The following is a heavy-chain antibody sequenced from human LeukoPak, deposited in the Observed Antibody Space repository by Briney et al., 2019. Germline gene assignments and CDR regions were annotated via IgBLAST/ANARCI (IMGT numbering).Heavy chain of an antibody. CDR1: GESFSGYY. J-gene: IGHJ4*02. D-gene: IGHD4-23*01. Sequence: PSETLSLTCAVYGESFSGYYWSWIRQPPEKGLEWIGEINHSGTTNYNPSLESRVTISVDTSTNHFSLKLRSVTAADTAVYYCAREAYGGTFPLDYWGRGTLVTVSS. CDR3: AREAYGGTFPLDY. CDR2: INHSGTT. V-gene: IGHV4-34*01.